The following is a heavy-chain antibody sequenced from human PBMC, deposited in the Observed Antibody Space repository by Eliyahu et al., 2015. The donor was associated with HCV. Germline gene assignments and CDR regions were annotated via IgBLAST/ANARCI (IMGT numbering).Heavy chain of an antibody. D-gene: IGHD3-10*01. J-gene: IGHJ6*02. CDR1: SYTFANHA. V-gene: IGHV1-18*01. CDR3: ARDRRVAAFGSSWEPYYSYGMDV. Sequence: QVQLLQSGPEVRKPGASVRVSCKAXSYTFANHAXSWVRQAPGQGLEXXGWISDNKGNTNYAQKFQGRVTITTDTTTRTVYMDLRRLRSDDTAVYYCARDRRVAAFGSSWEPYYSYGMDVWGQGTTVTVSS. CDR2: ISDNKGNT.